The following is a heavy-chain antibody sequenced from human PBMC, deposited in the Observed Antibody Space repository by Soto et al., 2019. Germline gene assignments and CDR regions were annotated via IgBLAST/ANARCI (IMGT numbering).Heavy chain of an antibody. CDR2: ISGSGGST. J-gene: IGHJ4*02. D-gene: IGHD3-10*01. V-gene: IGHV3-23*01. CDR3: VGGMAYIEK. Sequence: GGSLRLSCAASGFTFSSYAMNWVRQAPGKGLGWVSAISGSGGSTYYADSVKGRFTISRDNSKNTVDLQMHSLRAEDTSGFYSVGGMAYIEKWGQEILLTVSS. CDR1: GFTFSSYA.